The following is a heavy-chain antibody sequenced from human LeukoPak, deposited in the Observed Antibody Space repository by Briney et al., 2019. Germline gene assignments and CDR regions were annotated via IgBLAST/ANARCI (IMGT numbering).Heavy chain of an antibody. CDR1: GFTFSSYG. D-gene: IGHD2-15*01. V-gene: IGHV3-23*01. CDR2: ISATGGTT. J-gene: IGHJ6*03. Sequence: GGTLRLSCAASGFTFSSYGMGWVRQAPGKGLEWVSAISATGGTTYYADSVKGRLTISRDNSKNTLYLQMNSLRAEDTAIYYCAKNGDRGAYCSGGSCYPYYYYYIDVWGKGTTVTISS. CDR3: AKNGDRGAYCSGGSCYPYYYYYIDV.